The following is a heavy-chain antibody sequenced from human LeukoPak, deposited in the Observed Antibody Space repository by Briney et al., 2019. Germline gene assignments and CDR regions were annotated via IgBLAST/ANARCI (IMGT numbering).Heavy chain of an antibody. CDR2: IRYDGSNK. V-gene: IGHV3-30*02. D-gene: IGHD3-10*01. CDR3: ANSLNVSPPMGY. J-gene: IGHJ4*02. Sequence: PGGSLRLSCEASGFTFSSYGMHWVRQAPGKGLEWVAFIRYDGSNKYYADSVKGRFTISRDNSKNTLYLQMNSLRAEDTAVYYCANSLNVSPPMGYWGQGTLVTVSS. CDR1: GFTFSSYG.